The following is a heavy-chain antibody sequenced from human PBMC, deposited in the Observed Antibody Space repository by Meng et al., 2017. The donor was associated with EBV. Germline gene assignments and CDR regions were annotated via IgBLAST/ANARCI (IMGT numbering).Heavy chain of an antibody. CDR3: ARDPDSSGWYYFDY. D-gene: IGHD6-19*01. V-gene: IGHV3-30-3*01. J-gene: IGHJ4*02. CDR2: ISYDGSNK. Sequence: VQLVGAGGGGVQPGRSLRLSCAASGFTFSSYAMHWVRQAPGKGLEWVAVISYDGSNKYYADSVKGRFTISRDNSKNTLYLQMNSLRAEDTAVYYCARDPDSSGWYYFDYWGQGTLVTVSS. CDR1: GFTFSSYA.